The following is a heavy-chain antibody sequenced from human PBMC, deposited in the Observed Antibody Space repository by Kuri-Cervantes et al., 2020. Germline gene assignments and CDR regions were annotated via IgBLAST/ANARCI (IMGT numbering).Heavy chain of an antibody. D-gene: IGHD3-10*01. J-gene: IGHJ3*02. V-gene: IGHV1-18*01. CDR3: ARDLPPDSATIYTVKLWFGELLQTDAFDI. CDR1: GYTFTSYG. Sequence: ASVKVSCKASGYTFTSYGISWARQAPGQGLEWMGWISAYNGNTNYAQKLQGRVTMTTDTSTSTAYMELRSLRSDDTAVYYCARDLPPDSATIYTVKLWFGELLQTDAFDIWGQGTMVTVSS. CDR2: ISAYNGNT.